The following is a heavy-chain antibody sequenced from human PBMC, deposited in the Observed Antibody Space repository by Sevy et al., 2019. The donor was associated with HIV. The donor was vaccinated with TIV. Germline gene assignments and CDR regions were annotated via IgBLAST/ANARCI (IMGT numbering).Heavy chain of an antibody. CDR2: IYAGGNT. CDR1: GFTVSNNY. CDR3: ARETEGGYEP. V-gene: IGHV3-53*01. Sequence: GGSLRLSCAVSGFTVSNNYITWVRQAPGKGLEWVSAIYAGGNTYYADSVKGRFTISRDKSKNTVYLQTITLTADDTAVYYCARETEGGYEPWGQGTLVTVSS. D-gene: IGHD1-1*01. J-gene: IGHJ5*02.